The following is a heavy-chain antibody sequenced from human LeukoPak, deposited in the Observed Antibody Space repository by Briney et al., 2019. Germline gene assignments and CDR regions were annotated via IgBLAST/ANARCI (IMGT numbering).Heavy chain of an antibody. CDR2: ISSSGSTK. CDR1: GITFSSFS. Sequence: GGSLRLSCGASGITFSSFSMNLVRQAPGKGLEWVSYISSSGSTKYYADSVKGRFTISRDNARNSLYLQMNSLRAEDTAVYFCARGGLSIMGYWGQGTLVTVSS. CDR3: ARGGLSIMGY. V-gene: IGHV3-48*01. D-gene: IGHD2/OR15-2a*01. J-gene: IGHJ4*02.